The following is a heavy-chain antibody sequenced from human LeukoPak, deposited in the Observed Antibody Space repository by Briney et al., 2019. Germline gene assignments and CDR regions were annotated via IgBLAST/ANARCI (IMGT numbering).Heavy chain of an antibody. D-gene: IGHD3-9*01. Sequence: SETLSLICTVSGGSISDYYWSWIRQPPGRGLEWVGYIRASGTTNYKSSLKSRVSISLDTSKNLFSLRLTSVTAADTAVYYCAGGDIDWLRSPGTLYYIDQWGPGTLVTVSS. CDR3: AGGDIDWLRSPGTLYYIDQ. V-gene: IGHV4-59*01. CDR2: IRASGTT. CDR1: GGSISDYY. J-gene: IGHJ4*02.